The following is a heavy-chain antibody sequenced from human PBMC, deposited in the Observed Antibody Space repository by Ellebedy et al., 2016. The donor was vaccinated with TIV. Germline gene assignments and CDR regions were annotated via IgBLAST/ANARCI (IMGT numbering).Heavy chain of an antibody. CDR1: GFTVSSNY. J-gene: IGHJ3*02. CDR2: IYSGGST. Sequence: PGGSLRLSCEASGFTVSSNYMSWVRQAPGKGLEWVSFIYSGGSTYYADYVKGRFTISRDNSKNTLYLQMNSRRAEDMAVYYCAREYYLLDFDIWGQGTKVTVSS. V-gene: IGHV3-53*01. D-gene: IGHD2-8*01. CDR3: AREYYLLDFDI.